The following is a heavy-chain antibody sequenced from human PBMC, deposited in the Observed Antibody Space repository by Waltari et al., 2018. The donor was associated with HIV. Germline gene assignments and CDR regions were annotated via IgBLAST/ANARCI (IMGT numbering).Heavy chain of an antibody. J-gene: IGHJ4*02. CDR3: ARRHSSVGILDS. CDR1: GFTFSYYW. D-gene: IGHD6-19*01. Sequence: ESQLVESGGGLVQNGGSLRISCAALGFTFSYYWLHWVRQAPGKGLVWVSRIYTDGGTASYADSVKGRFTISRDNAKNTLYLQMNSLRAEDTAVYYCARRHSSVGILDSWGQGTLVTVSS. CDR2: IYTDGGTA. V-gene: IGHV3-74*01.